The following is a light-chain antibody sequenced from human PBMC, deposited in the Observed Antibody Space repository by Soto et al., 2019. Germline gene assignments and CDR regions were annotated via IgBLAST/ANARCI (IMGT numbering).Light chain of an antibody. CDR2: GAS. CDR1: QNIHNN. V-gene: IGKV3-15*01. Sequence: EIVMTQSPATLSVSPGERATLSCRASQNIHNNLAWFQQKPGQAPTFLIYGASTRATGIPARFSGSGSGTEFTLTISSLQSEDFAVYYCQSRSSWPPVLTFGGGTKVEIK. J-gene: IGKJ4*01. CDR3: QSRSSWPPVLT.